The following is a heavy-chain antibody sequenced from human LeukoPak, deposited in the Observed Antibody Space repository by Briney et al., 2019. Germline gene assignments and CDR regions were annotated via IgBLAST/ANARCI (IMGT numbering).Heavy chain of an antibody. CDR3: ARSARTSSLVRGPIDY. D-gene: IGHD3-10*01. CDR2: IYPADSDT. CDR1: GYSFNNYW. J-gene: IGHJ4*02. V-gene: IGHV5-51*01. Sequence: GESLKISCQTSGYSFNNYWIGWVRQMPGKGLEWMGIIYPADSDTRYSPSFRGQGTVSADKSINTAYLQWSSLKASDTAMYYCARSARTSSLVRGPIDYWGQGTLVTVSS.